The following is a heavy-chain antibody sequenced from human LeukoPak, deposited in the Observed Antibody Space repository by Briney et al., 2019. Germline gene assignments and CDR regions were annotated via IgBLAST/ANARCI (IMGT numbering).Heavy chain of an antibody. J-gene: IGHJ6*03. CDR2: IYTSGST. CDR1: GGSISSYY. CDR3: ARSNYYYDSHWYYYYYMDV. V-gene: IGHV4-4*07. D-gene: IGHD3-22*01. Sequence: SETLSLTCTVSGGSISSYYWSWIRQPAGKGLEWIGRIYTSGSTNYNPSLKSRVTMSVDTSKNQFSLKLSSVTAADTAVYYCARSNYYYDSHWYYYYYMDVWGKGTTVTVSS.